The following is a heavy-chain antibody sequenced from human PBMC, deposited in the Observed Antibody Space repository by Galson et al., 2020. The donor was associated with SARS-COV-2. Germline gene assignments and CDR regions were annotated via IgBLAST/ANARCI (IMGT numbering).Heavy chain of an antibody. CDR1: GSTFTSYG. CDR3: ARDRWNPGSGHGI. V-gene: IGHV1-18*01. D-gene: IGHD1-1*01. Sequence: ASVTVSCKASGSTFTSYGISWVRQAPGQGLEWMGWISAHNGNTNYAQKLQGRVTMTTDTSTSTAYMELRSLRSDDTAVYYCARDRWNPGSGHGIWGQGTMVSVS. CDR2: ISAHNGNT. J-gene: IGHJ3*02.